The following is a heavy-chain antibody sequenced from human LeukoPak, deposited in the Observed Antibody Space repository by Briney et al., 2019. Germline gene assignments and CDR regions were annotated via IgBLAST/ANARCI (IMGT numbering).Heavy chain of an antibody. CDR1: GFNFNIYT. Sequence: GSLLLSCAASGFNFNIYTMSWVRPAQGKGLEWISAVGSGGTRYYADSVKGRFTISRDNSANTVSLQMDSLRADDTAMYYCAKMRGMPREAYHFDRWGQGTLVAVSS. CDR2: VGSGGTR. CDR3: AKMRGMPREAYHFDR. V-gene: IGHV3-23*01. J-gene: IGHJ4*02. D-gene: IGHD1-26*01.